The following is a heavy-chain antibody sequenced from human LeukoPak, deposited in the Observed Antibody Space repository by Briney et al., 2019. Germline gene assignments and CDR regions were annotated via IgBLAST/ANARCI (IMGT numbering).Heavy chain of an antibody. V-gene: IGHV3-33*06. CDR3: AKDAEWLVKVPYYFDY. D-gene: IGHD6-19*01. CDR2: IWYDGSNK. J-gene: IGHJ4*02. Sequence: GGSLRLSCAASGFTFSSYGMHWVRQAPGKGLEWAAVIWYDGSNKYYADSVKGRFTISRDNSKNTLYLQMNSLRAEDTAVYYCAKDAEWLVKVPYYFDYWGQGTLVTVSS. CDR1: GFTFSSYG.